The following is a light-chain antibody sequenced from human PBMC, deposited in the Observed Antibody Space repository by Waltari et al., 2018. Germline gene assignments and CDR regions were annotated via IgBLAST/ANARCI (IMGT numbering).Light chain of an antibody. CDR1: QRITRW. J-gene: IGKJ1*01. CDR2: KAS. V-gene: IGKV1-5*03. CDR3: QQYNSYPWT. Sequence: DIQMTQSPSTLSASVGDRVTITCRASQRITRWLAWYQQIPGKPPNLLIYKASTLESGVPSRFSGSGSGTEFTLTISSLQPDDFATYYCQQYNSYPWTFGHGTKVELK.